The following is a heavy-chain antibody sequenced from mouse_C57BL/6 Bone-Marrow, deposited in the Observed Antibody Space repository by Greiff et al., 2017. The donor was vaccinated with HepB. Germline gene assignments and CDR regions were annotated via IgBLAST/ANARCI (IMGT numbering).Heavy chain of an antibody. D-gene: IGHD2-3*01. CDR1: GFTFSDYG. CDR3: ARNDGYYGGFAY. CDR2: ISSGSSTI. J-gene: IGHJ3*01. Sequence: DVHLVESGGGLVKPGGSLKLSCAASGFTFSDYGMHWVRQAPEKGLEWVAYISSGSSTIYYADTVKGRFTISRDNAKNTLFLPMTSLRSEDTAMYYCARNDGYYGGFAYWGQGTLVTVSA. V-gene: IGHV5-17*01.